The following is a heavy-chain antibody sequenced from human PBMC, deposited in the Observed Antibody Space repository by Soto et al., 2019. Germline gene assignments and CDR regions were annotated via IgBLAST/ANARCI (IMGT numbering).Heavy chain of an antibody. CDR2: IDDTGAGT. Sequence: EAPLLESGGGLVQPGGSLRLSCAASGFPFSNYAMSWVRQAPGEGLEWVATIDDTGAGTYYADSVKGRFTISRDNSKNTLYLQMSSLRADDTAVYHCAKQAPYIVLEATKSPGMDVWGQGTTVTVSS. J-gene: IGHJ6*02. CDR3: AKQAPYIVLEATKSPGMDV. D-gene: IGHD2-8*02. V-gene: IGHV3-23*01. CDR1: GFPFSNYA.